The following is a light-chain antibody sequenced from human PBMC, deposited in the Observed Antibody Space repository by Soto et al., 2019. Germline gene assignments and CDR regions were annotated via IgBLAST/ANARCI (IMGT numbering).Light chain of an antibody. Sequence: EIVLTQSPGTLSLSPGERATLSCRASQSVSSSYLAWYQQKPGQAPRLLIYGASSRATCIPDRFSGSGSGTDFTLTISRLEPEDFAVYYCQQYGSSPPWTFGQVTKVEIK. V-gene: IGKV3-20*01. CDR1: QSVSSSY. J-gene: IGKJ1*01. CDR2: GAS. CDR3: QQYGSSPPWT.